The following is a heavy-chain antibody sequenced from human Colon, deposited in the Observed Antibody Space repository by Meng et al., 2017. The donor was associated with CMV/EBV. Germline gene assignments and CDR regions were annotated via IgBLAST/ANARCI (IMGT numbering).Heavy chain of an antibody. D-gene: IGHD5-18*01. CDR2: LQTAGST. CDR1: GFPVSGNY. J-gene: IGHJ4*02. Sequence: GGSLRLSCAVSGFPVSGNYMAWVRQAPGRGLQWVSVLQTAGSTYYADAVKGRLIISRDNSKNTVYLQMNRVTAEDAAVYYCARVGADTALAFDHWGQGTLVTVSS. CDR3: ARVGADTALAFDH. V-gene: IGHV3-53*01.